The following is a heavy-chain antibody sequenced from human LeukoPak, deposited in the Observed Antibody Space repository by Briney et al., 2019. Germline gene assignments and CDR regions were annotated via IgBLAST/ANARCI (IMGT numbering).Heavy chain of an antibody. CDR1: GYTFTSYY. J-gene: IGHJ1*01. Sequence: ASVKVSCKASGYTFTSYYMHWVRQAPGQGLEWMGWMNSNSGNTGYAQKFQDRVTFTRITSMSTAYMELRSLRSEDTAVYYCARGERGYRYGFEYFQKWGQGTLVTVSS. V-gene: IGHV1-8*03. CDR2: MNSNSGNT. D-gene: IGHD5-18*01. CDR3: ARGERGYRYGFEYFQK.